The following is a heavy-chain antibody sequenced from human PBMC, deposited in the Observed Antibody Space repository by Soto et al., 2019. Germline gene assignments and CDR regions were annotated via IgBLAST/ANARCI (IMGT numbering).Heavy chain of an antibody. CDR3: ARTLYGDNVDY. V-gene: IGHV1-8*02. D-gene: IGHD4-17*01. CDR2: MNPNSGNT. J-gene: IGHJ4*02. Sequence: XVKVSCRASGYTFTSYGISWVRQAPGQGLEWMGWMNPNSGNTGYAQKFQGRVTMTRNTSISTAYMELSRLRSEDTAVYYCARTLYGDNVDYWGQGTLVTVSS. CDR1: GYTFTSYG.